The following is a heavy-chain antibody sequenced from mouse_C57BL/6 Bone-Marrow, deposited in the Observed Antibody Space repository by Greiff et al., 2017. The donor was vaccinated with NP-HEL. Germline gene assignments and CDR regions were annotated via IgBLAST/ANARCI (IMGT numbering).Heavy chain of an antibody. CDR3: ARDSGWAFAY. CDR1: GYAFSSSW. CDR2: IYPGDGDT. D-gene: IGHD2-3*01. J-gene: IGHJ3*01. V-gene: IGHV1-82*01. Sequence: VKLMESGPELVKPGASVKISCKASGYAFSSSWMNWVKQRPGKGLEWIGRIYPGDGDTNYNGKFKGKATLTADKSSSTAYMQLSSLTSEDSAVYFCARDSGWAFAYWGQGTLVTVSA.